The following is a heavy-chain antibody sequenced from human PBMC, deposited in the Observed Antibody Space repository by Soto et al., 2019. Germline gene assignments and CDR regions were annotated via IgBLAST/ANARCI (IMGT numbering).Heavy chain of an antibody. J-gene: IGHJ6*03. V-gene: IGHV4-59*01. Sequence: PSETLSLTCTVSGGSISSYYWSWIRQPPGKGLEWIGYIYYSGSTNYNPSLKSRVTISVDTSKNQFSLKLSSVTAADTAVYYCARSDSGFWGQRKGYYYYYYYMDVWGKGTTVTVSS. CDR3: ARSDSGFWGQRKGYYYYYYYMDV. CDR2: IYYSGST. CDR1: GGSISSYY. D-gene: IGHD3-3*01.